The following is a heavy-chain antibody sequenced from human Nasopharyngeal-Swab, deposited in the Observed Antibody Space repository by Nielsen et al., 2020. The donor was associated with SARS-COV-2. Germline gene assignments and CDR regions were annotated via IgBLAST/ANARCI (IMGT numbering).Heavy chain of an antibody. CDR1: GFTFSSYW. J-gene: IGHJ4*02. CDR3: ARINSGYDYFDF. V-gene: IGHV3-74*01. D-gene: IGHD5-12*01. CDR2: VNSDGSST. Sequence: GGSLRLSCAASGFTFSSYWMHWVRQAPGKGLVWVSRVNSDGSSTSYADSVKGRFTISRANAKNTLYLQMNSLRAEDTAVYYCARINSGYDYFDFWGQGTRVTVSS.